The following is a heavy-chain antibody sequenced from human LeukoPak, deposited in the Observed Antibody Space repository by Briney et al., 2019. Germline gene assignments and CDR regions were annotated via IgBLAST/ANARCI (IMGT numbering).Heavy chain of an antibody. CDR3: AKPSSTSGHYYYYMDV. V-gene: IGHV3-23*01. Sequence: GGSLRLSCAASGFTFSSFAMSWVPQAPGEGLGWVSAISGSGGSTYYADSVKGRFTISRDNSKNTLYLQMNSLRAEDTAVYYCAKPSSTSGHYYYYMDVWGKGTTVTVSS. CDR2: ISGSGGST. J-gene: IGHJ6*03. D-gene: IGHD2-2*01. CDR1: GFTFSSFA.